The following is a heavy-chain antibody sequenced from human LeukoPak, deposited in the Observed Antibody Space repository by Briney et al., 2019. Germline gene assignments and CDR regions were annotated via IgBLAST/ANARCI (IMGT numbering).Heavy chain of an antibody. J-gene: IGHJ4*02. CDR1: GGSISTYS. D-gene: IGHD5-12*01. CDR3: ARDTTVASGMQY. CDR2: IVSTAT. Sequence: SETLSLTCTASGGSISTYSWSWVRQTPDKGLEWIGSIVSTATKYNPSLESRVAISVDTSKNQFSLRLNSLTTADTASYFCARDTTVASGMQYWGPGTLVTVSS. V-gene: IGHV4-59*01.